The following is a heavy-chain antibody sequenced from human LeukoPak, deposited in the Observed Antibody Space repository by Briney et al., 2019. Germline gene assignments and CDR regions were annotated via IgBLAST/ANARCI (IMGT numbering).Heavy chain of an antibody. CDR1: GGSISSSSYH. CDR2: IYYSGST. CDR3: ALRIEAAGSYYYMDV. Sequence: PSETLSLTCTVSGGSISSSSYHWGWIRQPPGKGLEWTGSIYYSGSTYYNPSLKSRVTISVDTSKNQFSLKLSSVTAADSAVYYCALRIEAAGSYYYMDVWGKGTTVTVSS. J-gene: IGHJ6*03. D-gene: IGHD6-13*01. V-gene: IGHV4-39*07.